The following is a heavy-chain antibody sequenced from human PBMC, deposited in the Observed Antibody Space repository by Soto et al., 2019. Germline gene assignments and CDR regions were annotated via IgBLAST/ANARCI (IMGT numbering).Heavy chain of an antibody. J-gene: IGHJ3*01. Sequence: QITLKEAGPTLVKPTQTLTLTCTFSGFSLSSNGVAVGWIRQPPGEALEWLALIYWDDDKRYRASLKTRLNSPRNNSKNQVVLKMTDMEPVDTATYYCAHAFGGTSWPNDAFDVWGQGTVVTVSS. CDR3: AHAFGGTSWPNDAFDV. CDR2: IYWDDDK. D-gene: IGHD1-26*01. CDR1: GFSLSSNGVA. V-gene: IGHV2-5*02.